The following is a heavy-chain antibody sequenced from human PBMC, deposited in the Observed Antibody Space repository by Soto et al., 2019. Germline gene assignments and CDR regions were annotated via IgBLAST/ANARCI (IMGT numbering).Heavy chain of an antibody. V-gene: IGHV3-73*01. CDR3: IRGGSPYYYDY. CDR1: GFIFSGSA. CDR2: ILSKAGNYAT. Sequence: EVQLVVSGGGLVPPGGSLKLSCAASGFIFSGSAVHWVRQASGKGLEWVGRILSKAGNYATAYPASMKGRFTISRDDSENTAFLQMNSLKAEATAVYYWIRGGSPYYYDYWGQGTLVAFSS. J-gene: IGHJ4*02.